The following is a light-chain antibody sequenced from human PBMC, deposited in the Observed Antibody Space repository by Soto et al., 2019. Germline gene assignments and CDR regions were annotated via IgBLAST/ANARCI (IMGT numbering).Light chain of an antibody. CDR1: SSNIGAGYD. J-gene: IGLJ2*01. CDR2: GNS. V-gene: IGLV1-40*01. CDR3: QSYDSSLSGSG. Sequence: QSVLTQPPSVSGAPGQRVTISCTGSSSNIGAGYDVHWYQQLPGTAPKLLIYGNSNGPSGVPDRFSGSKSGTSVSLAITGLQAEDEADYYCQSYDSSLSGSGFGGGTKLTVL.